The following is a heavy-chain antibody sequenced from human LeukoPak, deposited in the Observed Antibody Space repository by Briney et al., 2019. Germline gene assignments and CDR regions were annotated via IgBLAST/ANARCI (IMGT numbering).Heavy chain of an antibody. V-gene: IGHV4-39*07. Sequence: SETLSLTCTVSGDSISSSYYYWGWIRQPPGKGLEWIGNIYYSGSTYYNPSLKSRVTISVDTSKSQFSLNVSSVTAADTAVYYCARERISRRAVAARRGDFDNWGQGTLVTVSS. CDR3: ARERISRRAVAARRGDFDN. J-gene: IGHJ4*02. D-gene: IGHD6-6*01. CDR2: IYYSGST. CDR1: GDSISSSYYY.